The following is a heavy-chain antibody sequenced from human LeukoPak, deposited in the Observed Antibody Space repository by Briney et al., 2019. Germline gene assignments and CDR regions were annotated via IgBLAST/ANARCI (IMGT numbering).Heavy chain of an antibody. D-gene: IGHD6-13*01. CDR3: AREGSSSWYGTPFDY. CDR2: ISGSGGST. V-gene: IGHV3-23*01. J-gene: IGHJ4*02. Sequence: PGGSLRLSCAASGFTFSSYAMSWVRQAPGKGLEWVSAISGSGGSTYYADSVKGRFTISRDNAKNSLYLQMNSLRAEDTAVYYCAREGSSSWYGTPFDYWGQGTLVTVSS. CDR1: GFTFSSYA.